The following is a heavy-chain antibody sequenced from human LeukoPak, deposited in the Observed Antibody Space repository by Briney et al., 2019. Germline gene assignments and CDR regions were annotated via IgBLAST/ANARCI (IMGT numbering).Heavy chain of an antibody. V-gene: IGHV3-30*04. J-gene: IGHJ5*02. D-gene: IGHD5-12*01. CDR2: ISYDGSNK. CDR3: ARDVGAGSGYDGS. CDR1: GFTFSSYA. Sequence: GRSLRLSCAASGFTFSSYAMHWVRQAPGKGLEWVAVISYDGSNKYYADSVKGRFTISRDNSKNTLYLQMNSLRAEDTAVYYCARDVGAGSGYDGSWGQGTLVTVSS.